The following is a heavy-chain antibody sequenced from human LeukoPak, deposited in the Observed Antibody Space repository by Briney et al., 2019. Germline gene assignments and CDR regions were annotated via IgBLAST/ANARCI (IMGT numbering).Heavy chain of an antibody. J-gene: IGHJ6*03. CDR3: AWYPFRSPYYYYYMDV. Sequence: ASVKVSCKASGGTFSSYAISWVRQAPGQGLEWMGVIIPIFGTANYAQKFQGRVTITTDESTSTAYMELSSLRSEDTAVYYCAWYPFRSPYYYYYMDVWGKGTTVTVSS. CDR2: IIPIFGTA. D-gene: IGHD1-14*01. CDR1: GGTFSSYA. V-gene: IGHV1-69*05.